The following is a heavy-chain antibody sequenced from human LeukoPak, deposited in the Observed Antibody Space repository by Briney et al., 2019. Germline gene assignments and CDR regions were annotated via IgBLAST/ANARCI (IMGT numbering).Heavy chain of an antibody. D-gene: IGHD3-9*01. Sequence: GASVKVSCKASGYTFTGYYMHWVRQAPGQGLEGMGWINPNSGGTNYAQKFQGRVTMTRDTYISTAYMELSRLRSDDTAVYYCARYYDILPGYSPRGQGTLVTVSS. CDR2: INPNSGGT. J-gene: IGHJ5*02. CDR1: GYTFTGYY. CDR3: ARYYDILPGYSP. V-gene: IGHV1-2*02.